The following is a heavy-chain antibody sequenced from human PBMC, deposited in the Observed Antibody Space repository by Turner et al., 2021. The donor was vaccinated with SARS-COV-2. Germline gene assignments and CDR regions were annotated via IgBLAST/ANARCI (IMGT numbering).Heavy chain of an antibody. CDR2: IYSGGST. CDR3: AREAAAGNFHGWFDP. CDR1: GFTVSSNY. J-gene: IGHJ5*02. Sequence: EVQLVESGGGLVQPGGSLRPPCAASGFTVSSNYMSWVRQAPGKGLEWVSVIYSGGSTYYADSVKGRFTISRDNSKNTLYLQMNSLRVEDTAVYSCAREAAAGNFHGWFDPWGQGTLVTVSS. V-gene: IGHV3-66*01. D-gene: IGHD6-13*01.